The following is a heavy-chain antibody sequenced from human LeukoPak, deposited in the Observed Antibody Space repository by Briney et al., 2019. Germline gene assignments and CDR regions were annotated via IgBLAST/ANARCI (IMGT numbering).Heavy chain of an antibody. D-gene: IGHD6-13*01. CDR3: AREIAPYSSSWYGEEWFDP. V-gene: IGHV3-30*04. J-gene: IGHJ5*02. Sequence: GRSLRLSCAASGFTFSSYAMHWVRQAPGKGLEWVAVISYDGSNKYYADSVKGRFTISRDNPKNTLYLQMNSLRAEDTAVYYCAREIAPYSSSWYGEEWFDPWGQGTLVTVSS. CDR1: GFTFSSYA. CDR2: ISYDGSNK.